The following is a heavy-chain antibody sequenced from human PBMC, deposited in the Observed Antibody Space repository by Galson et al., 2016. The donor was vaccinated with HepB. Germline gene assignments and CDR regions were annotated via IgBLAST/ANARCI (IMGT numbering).Heavy chain of an antibody. Sequence: SLRLSCAASGFTFSTYSMNWVRQAPGKGLEWVSSISSSTFNIFYADSVKGRFTISRDNAKNSLYLQMNSLRAEDTAVYYCARDQEGGELPGVFDYWGQGTVVTVSS. CDR2: ISSSTFNI. CDR3: ARDQEGGELPGVFDY. V-gene: IGHV3-21*01. J-gene: IGHJ4*02. D-gene: IGHD1-26*01. CDR1: GFTFSTYS.